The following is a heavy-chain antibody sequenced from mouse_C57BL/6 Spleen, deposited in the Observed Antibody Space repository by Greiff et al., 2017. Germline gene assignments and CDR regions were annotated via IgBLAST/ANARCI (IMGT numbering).Heavy chain of an antibody. CDR1: GYTFTSYG. CDR3: APYGNYPYFDY. J-gene: IGHJ2*01. D-gene: IGHD2-1*01. Sequence: VQLQESGAELARPGASVKLSCKASGYTFTSYGISWVKQRTGQGLEWIGEIYPRSGNTYYNEKFKGKATLTADKSSSTAYMELRSLTSEDSAVYFCAPYGNYPYFDYWGQGTTLTVSS. V-gene: IGHV1-81*01. CDR2: IYPRSGNT.